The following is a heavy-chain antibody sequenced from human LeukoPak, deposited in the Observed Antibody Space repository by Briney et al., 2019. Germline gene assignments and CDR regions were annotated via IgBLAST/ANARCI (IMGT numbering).Heavy chain of an antibody. CDR2: IKQDGSEK. V-gene: IGHV3-7*01. CDR3: ARDRSSWAYYYYYYMDV. Sequence: GGSLRLSCAAAGFTFSSYWMSWVRQTPGKGLEWVANIKQDGSEKYYVDSVKGRFTISRDNAKNSLYLQMNSLRADDTAVYYCARDRSSWAYYYYYYMDVWGKGTPVTVSS. CDR1: GFTFSSYW. J-gene: IGHJ6*03. D-gene: IGHD6-13*01.